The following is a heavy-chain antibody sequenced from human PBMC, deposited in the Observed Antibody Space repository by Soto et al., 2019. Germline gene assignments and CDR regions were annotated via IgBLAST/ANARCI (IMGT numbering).Heavy chain of an antibody. CDR2: IIPIFGTA. V-gene: IGHV1-69*12. Sequence: QVQLVQSGAEVKKPGSSVKVSCKASGGTFSSYAISWVRQAPGQGLEWMGGIIPIFGTADYAQKFQGRVTITADEXXSTAYMELSSLRSEDTAVYYCACTVSNYYYYGMDVWGQGTTVTVSS. CDR1: GGTFSSYA. D-gene: IGHD2-8*01. CDR3: ACTVSNYYYYGMDV. J-gene: IGHJ6*02.